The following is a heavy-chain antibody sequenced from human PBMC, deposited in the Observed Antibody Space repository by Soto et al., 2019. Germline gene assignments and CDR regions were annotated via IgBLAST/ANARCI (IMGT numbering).Heavy chain of an antibody. J-gene: IGHJ4*02. D-gene: IGHD1-7*01. V-gene: IGHV3-23*01. Sequence: GALRLSCATSGLTFINYAMSWVRQAPGGGLEWVSSMSGSSSTTYYADSVRGRFTISRDRSKNTLYLQMSSLRAEDTALYYCAKNQERELPRVIDFWGQGTLVTV. CDR1: GLTFINYA. CDR3: AKNQERELPRVIDF. CDR2: MSGSSSTT.